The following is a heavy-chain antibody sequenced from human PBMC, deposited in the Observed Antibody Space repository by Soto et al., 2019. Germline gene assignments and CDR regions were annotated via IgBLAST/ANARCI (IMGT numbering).Heavy chain of an antibody. CDR2: IYYTGNS. J-gene: IGHJ4*02. D-gene: IGHD6-19*01. Sequence: QVQLQESGPELVKPSQTLSLTCSVSGGSITTNGHYWTWIRQHPGQGLEWIAYIYYTGNSSLNPSLKSRISISVDKSKNQFSMELSSVTAADTAVYYCAREQWGFDSWGQGTLVTVSS. V-gene: IGHV4-31*03. CDR3: AREQWGFDS. CDR1: GGSITTNGHY.